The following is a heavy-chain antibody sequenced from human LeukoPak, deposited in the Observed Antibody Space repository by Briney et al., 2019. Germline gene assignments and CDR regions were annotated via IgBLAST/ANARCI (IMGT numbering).Heavy chain of an antibody. V-gene: IGHV1-46*01. CDR2: INPNVGST. CDR1: GYTFISYY. Sequence: GASVKVSCKASGYTFISYYIHWVRQAPGQGLEWMGIINPNVGSTSYAQKLQGRVTMTTDTSTSTAYMELRSLRSDDTAVYYCASSPIDYGDQYYFDYWGQGTLVTVSS. J-gene: IGHJ4*02. D-gene: IGHD4-17*01. CDR3: ASSPIDYGDQYYFDY.